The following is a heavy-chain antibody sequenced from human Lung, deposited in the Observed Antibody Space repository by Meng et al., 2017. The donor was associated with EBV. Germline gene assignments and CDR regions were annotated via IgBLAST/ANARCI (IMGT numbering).Heavy chain of an antibody. CDR1: GGSINSYY. J-gene: IGHJ4*02. CDR3: AADPLLDDYGNSFDY. CDR2: FHTSGGT. Sequence: QVQLQQWGAGLLKPSETLSLTYPVSGGSINSYYWHWIRQPAGKGLEWIGRFHTSGGTKYNPSLKSRVTMSVDMSKSQLSLNLNSVTAADTAVYYCAADPLLDDYGNSFDYWGQGTLVTVSS. V-gene: IGHV4-59*10. D-gene: IGHD4-11*01.